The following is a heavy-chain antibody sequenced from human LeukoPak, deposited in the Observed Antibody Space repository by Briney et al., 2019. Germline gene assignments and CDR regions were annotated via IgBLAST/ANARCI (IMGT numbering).Heavy chain of an antibody. CDR1: GGSISSGGYY. V-gene: IGHV4-31*03. CDR2: IYYSGST. J-gene: IGHJ4*02. CDR3: ATSGRGYNYGHYD. D-gene: IGHD5-18*01. Sequence: PSETLSLTCTVSGGSISSGGYYWTWIRQHPGKGLEWIGYIYYSGSTYYNPSLKSRVTMSVDTSKNQFSLKLTSVTAADTAVYYCATSGRGYNYGHYDWGQGTLVTVSS.